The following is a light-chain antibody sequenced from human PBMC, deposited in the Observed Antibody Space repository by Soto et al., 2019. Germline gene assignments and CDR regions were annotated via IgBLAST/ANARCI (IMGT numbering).Light chain of an antibody. CDR2: DSS. CDR3: QQSSNWPRVN. Sequence: EIVWTQSPATLSFTPVKRASLSCSASDSVSSYLAWYQPTPGQAPRLLIYDSSNRATCIPARFSGSGSGTDFTLTIRSLEPEDFAVYYCQQSSNWPRVNCGQGKRRAIK. J-gene: IGKJ5*01. CDR1: DSVSSY. V-gene: IGKV3-11*01.